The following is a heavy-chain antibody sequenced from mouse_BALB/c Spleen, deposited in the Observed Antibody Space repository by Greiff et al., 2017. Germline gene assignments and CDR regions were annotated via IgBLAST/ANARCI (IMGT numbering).Heavy chain of an antibody. J-gene: IGHJ2*01. CDR2: ISNLAYSI. V-gene: IGHV5-15*02. D-gene: IGHD3-3*01. CDR1: GFTFSDYG. CDR3: ARDLGYYFDY. Sequence: EVMLVESGGGLVQPGGSRKLSCAASGFTFSDYGMAWVRQAPGKGPEWVAFISNLAYSIYYADTVTGRFTISRENAKNTLYLEMSSLRSEDTAMYYCARDLGYYFDYWGQGTTLTVSS.